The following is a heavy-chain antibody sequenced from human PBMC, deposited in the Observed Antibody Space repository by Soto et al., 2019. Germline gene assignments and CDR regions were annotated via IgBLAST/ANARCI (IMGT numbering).Heavy chain of an antibody. J-gene: IGHJ4*02. CDR1: GFTFSNYA. V-gene: IGHV3-23*01. CDR2: ISGSGGST. CDR3: AKDQGSSWYEIDY. D-gene: IGHD6-13*01. Sequence: EVQLLESGGGLVQPGGSLRLSCAASGFTFSNYAVTWVRQAPGKGLEWVSTISGSGGSTYYADSVKGRFTISRDNSKNTLYLQVNSLRAEDTAVYYSAKDQGSSWYEIDYWGQGTLVTVSS.